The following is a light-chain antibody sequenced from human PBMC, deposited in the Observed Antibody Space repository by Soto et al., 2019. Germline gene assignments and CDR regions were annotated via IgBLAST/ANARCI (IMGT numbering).Light chain of an antibody. CDR3: QQYYNNPSL. Sequence: DIVMTQSPDSLAVSLGEKVTINCKSSQSVLYSSNNKNYLAWYQQKPGQPPKLLIYWASTRESGVPDRFSGSGSGRDFTLTISSLQAEDVAVYYCQQYYNNPSLFGQGTKLEIK. V-gene: IGKV4-1*01. J-gene: IGKJ2*01. CDR2: WAS. CDR1: QSVLYSSNNKNY.